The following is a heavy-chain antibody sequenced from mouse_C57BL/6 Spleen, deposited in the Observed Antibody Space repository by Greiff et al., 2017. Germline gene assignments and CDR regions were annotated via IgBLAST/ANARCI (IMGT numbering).Heavy chain of an antibody. D-gene: IGHD2-4*01. CDR2: FHPYNDGT. CDR3: ASGRYDYDEGEFGD. J-gene: IGHJ3*01. V-gene: IGHV1-47*01. CDR1: GYTFTTYP. Sequence: QVQLQQSGAELVKPGASVKMSCKASGYTFTTYPIEWVKQNHGKSLEWIGNFHPYNDGTKYNEKFKGKATFTVEKSSSTIYLELSRLTSDDSAVLFCASGRYDYDEGEFGDGGPGTLVTVSA.